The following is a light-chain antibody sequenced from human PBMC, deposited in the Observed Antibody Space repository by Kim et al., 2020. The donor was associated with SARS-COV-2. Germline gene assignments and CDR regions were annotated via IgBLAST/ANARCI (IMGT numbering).Light chain of an antibody. Sequence: DIQMTQSPSTLSASIGDRVTITYRASQSVSNWLAWYQQKPGKTPNLLISKASSLENGVPSRFSGSGFGTEFTLTISSLQPDDFATYYCQQYYGNPAFGQGTKVDIK. CDR1: QSVSNW. CDR3: QQYYGNPA. V-gene: IGKV1-5*03. J-gene: IGKJ1*01. CDR2: KAS.